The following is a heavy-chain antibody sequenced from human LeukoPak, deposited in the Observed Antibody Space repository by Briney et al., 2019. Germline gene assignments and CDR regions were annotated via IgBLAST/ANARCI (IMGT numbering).Heavy chain of an antibody. D-gene: IGHD2-2*02. J-gene: IGHJ4*02. V-gene: IGHV7-4-1*02. CDR1: GYTFTNYA. CDR3: ARKGYCSTTTCYNLDY. CDR2: INTNTGNP. Sequence: ASVTVSCTASGYTFTNYAIHWVRQAPGQGLEWMGWINTNTGNPTFAQGFTRRFVLSLDTSVSTAYLQISSLEAEDTAVYYCARKGYCSTTTCYNLDYWGQGTLVTVSS.